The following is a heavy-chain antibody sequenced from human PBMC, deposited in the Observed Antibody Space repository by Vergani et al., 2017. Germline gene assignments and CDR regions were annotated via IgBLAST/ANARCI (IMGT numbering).Heavy chain of an antibody. Sequence: QVQLQESGPGLVKPSETLSLTCTVSGGSISSYYWSWIRQPPGKGLEWIGYIYYIGSTNYNPSLKSRVTISVDTSKNQFSLKLSSVTAADTAVYYCARGLYSSGWHYYYYYMDVWGKGTTVTVSS. CDR2: IYYIGST. CDR3: ARGLYSSGWHYYYYYMDV. J-gene: IGHJ6*03. V-gene: IGHV4-59*01. CDR1: GGSISSYY. D-gene: IGHD6-19*01.